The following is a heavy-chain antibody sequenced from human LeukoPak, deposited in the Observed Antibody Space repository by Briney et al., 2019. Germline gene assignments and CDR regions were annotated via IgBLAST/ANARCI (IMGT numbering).Heavy chain of an antibody. CDR2: IYYSGST. D-gene: IGHD3-16*01. Sequence: SETLSLTCTVSGGSISSYYWSWIRQPPGKGLEWIGYIYYSGSTNYNPSLKSRVIISVDTSKNQFSLKLSSVTAADTAVYYCAREGGLGTVDIWGQGTMVTVSS. CDR1: GGSISSYY. V-gene: IGHV4-59*01. CDR3: AREGGLGTVDI. J-gene: IGHJ3*02.